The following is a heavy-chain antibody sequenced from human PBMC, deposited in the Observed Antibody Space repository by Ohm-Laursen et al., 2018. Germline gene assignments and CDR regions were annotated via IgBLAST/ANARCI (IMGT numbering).Heavy chain of an antibody. V-gene: IGHV3-21*01. CDR1: AFSLTASN. J-gene: IGHJ4*02. CDR2: ISDTGNHI. CDR3: VKDAGGTYDY. Sequence: SLRLSCAAFAFSLTASNMNWVRQAPGTGLEWVSYISDTGNHIYYAGSVRGRFTISRDNSKNTPYLQMNSLRAEDTAVYYCVKDAGGTYDYWGQGTLVAVSS.